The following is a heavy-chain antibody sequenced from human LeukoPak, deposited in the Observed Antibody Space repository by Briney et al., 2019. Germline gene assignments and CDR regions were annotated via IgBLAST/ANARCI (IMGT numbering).Heavy chain of an antibody. CDR1: GGSISSGDYY. D-gene: IGHD6-13*01. V-gene: IGHV4-30-4*01. J-gene: IGHJ3*02. Sequence: SETLSLTCTVSGGSISSGDYYWSWIRQPPGKGLEWIGYIYYSGSTYYNPSLKSRVTISVDTPKNQFSLKLSSVTAADTAVYYCASHSSSWDAFDIWGQGTMVTVSS. CDR3: ASHSSSWDAFDI. CDR2: IYYSGST.